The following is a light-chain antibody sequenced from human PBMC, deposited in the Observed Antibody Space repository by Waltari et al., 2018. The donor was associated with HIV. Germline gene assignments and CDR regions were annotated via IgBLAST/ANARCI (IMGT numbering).Light chain of an antibody. J-gene: IGLJ3*02. CDR1: RHNVGYQG. Sequence: QAGLSQPPSVSKCLRQTATLTCTGNRHNVGYQGAAWLQQHQGHPPKRLSYGSNNRPSRSAERVAASRSGNAASLTSTGLQPEDEADYYCSAWDSSLSAGVFGGGTKLTVL. CDR2: GSN. V-gene: IGLV10-54*01. CDR3: SAWDSSLSAGV.